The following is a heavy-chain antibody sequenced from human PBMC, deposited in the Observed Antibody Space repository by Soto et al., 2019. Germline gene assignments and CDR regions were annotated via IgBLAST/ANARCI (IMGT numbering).Heavy chain of an antibody. Sequence: VKVSCKASGYTFTSYGISWVRQAPGQGLEWMGWISAYNGNTNYAQKLQGRVTMTTDTSTSTAYMELRSLRSDDTAVYYCARDPKMTRVTTPRGMDVWGQGTTVTVSS. CDR1: GYTFTSYG. CDR3: ARDPKMTRVTTPRGMDV. J-gene: IGHJ6*02. V-gene: IGHV1-18*01. CDR2: ISAYNGNT. D-gene: IGHD4-4*01.